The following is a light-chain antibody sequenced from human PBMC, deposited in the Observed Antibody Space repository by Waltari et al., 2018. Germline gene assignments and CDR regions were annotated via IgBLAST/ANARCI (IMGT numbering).Light chain of an antibody. CDR2: KKG. V-gene: IGLV1-47*01. Sequence: QSVLTQPPSASGTPGQGVTIPCSGRSSNLGSTYVCSYQHLPGTTPKLLIYKKGQRPAGVPDRFSGSKSGTSAALAVSGLRSEDEADYYCAAWDDSLSGPVFGGGTKLTVL. CDR3: AAWDDSLSGPV. J-gene: IGLJ2*01. CDR1: SSNLGSTY.